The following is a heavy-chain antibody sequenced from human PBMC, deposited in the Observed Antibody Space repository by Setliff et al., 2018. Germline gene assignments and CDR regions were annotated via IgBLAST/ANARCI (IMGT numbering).Heavy chain of an antibody. V-gene: IGHV3-23*01. CDR3: ATRTRGSYYDL. CDR1: GFTFSSSA. J-gene: IGHJ5*02. D-gene: IGHD3-10*01. Sequence: HPGGSLRLSCAASGFTFSSSAMAWVRQAPGKGLEWVSAISGSGGSTYYADSVKGRFTISRDNSKNTLYLQMNSLGVEDTALYFCATRTRGSYYDLWGQGTLVTVSS. CDR2: ISGSGGST.